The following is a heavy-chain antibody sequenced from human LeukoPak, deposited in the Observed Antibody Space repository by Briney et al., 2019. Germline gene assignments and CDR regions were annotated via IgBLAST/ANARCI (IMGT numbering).Heavy chain of an antibody. CDR3: ATMVEDY. CDR2: IYYSGST. J-gene: IGHJ4*02. V-gene: IGHV4-39*01. D-gene: IGHD2-15*01. Sequence: SETLSLTCTVSGGSISSSSYYWGWIRQPPGKGLEWIGSIYYSGSTYYNPSLKSRVTISVDTSKNQFSLKLSSVTAADTAVYYCATMVEDYWGQGTLVTVSS. CDR1: GGSISSSSYY.